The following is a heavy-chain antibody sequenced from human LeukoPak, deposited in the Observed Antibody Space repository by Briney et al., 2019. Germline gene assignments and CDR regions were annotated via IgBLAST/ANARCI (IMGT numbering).Heavy chain of an antibody. D-gene: IGHD3-10*01. CDR2: VYTSGST. V-gene: IGHV4-4*07. CDR3: ARSGSGYFDY. CDR1: GDSISSYY. Sequence: SETLFLTCSVSGDSISSYYWSWIRQPAGKGLEWIGRVYTSGSTYYNPSLQSRVTLSVDTSKNQFSLQLNSVTPEDTAVYYCARSGSGYFDYWGQGILVTVSS. J-gene: IGHJ4*02.